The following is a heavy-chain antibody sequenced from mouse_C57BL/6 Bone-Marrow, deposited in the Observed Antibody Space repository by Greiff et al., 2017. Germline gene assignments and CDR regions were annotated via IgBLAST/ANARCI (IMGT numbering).Heavy chain of an antibody. Sequence: QVQLKQPGAELVKPGASVKLSCKASGYTFTSYWMHWVKQRPGQGLEWIGMIHPNSGSTNYNEKFKSKATLTVDKSSSTAYMQLSSLTSEDSAVYYCAREDWDLFAYWGQGTLVTVSA. D-gene: IGHD4-1*01. CDR2: IHPNSGST. CDR3: AREDWDLFAY. V-gene: IGHV1-64*01. J-gene: IGHJ3*01. CDR1: GYTFTSYW.